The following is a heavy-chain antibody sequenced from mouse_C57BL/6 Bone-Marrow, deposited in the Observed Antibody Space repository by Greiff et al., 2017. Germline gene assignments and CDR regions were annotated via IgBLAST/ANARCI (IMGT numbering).Heavy chain of an antibody. CDR3: ARSGSIYYGNQYYLDY. Sequence: QVQLQQPGAELVRPGSSVKLSCKASGYTFTSYWMDWVKQRPGQGLEWIGNIYPSDSETHYNQKFKDKATLTVDKSSSTAYMQLSSLTSEDSAVYYCARSGSIYYGNQYYLDYWGQGTTLTVSS. D-gene: IGHD2-1*01. CDR1: GYTFTSYW. J-gene: IGHJ2*01. V-gene: IGHV1-61*01. CDR2: IYPSDSET.